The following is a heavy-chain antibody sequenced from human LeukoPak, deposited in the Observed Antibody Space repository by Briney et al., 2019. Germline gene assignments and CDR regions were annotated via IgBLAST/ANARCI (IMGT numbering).Heavy chain of an antibody. CDR1: GFTFSSYW. Sequence: QPGGSLRLSCAASGFTFSSYWMSWVRQAPGKGLEWVANIKQDGSEKYYVDSEKGRFTISRDNAKNSLYLQMNSLRAEDTAVYYCARRRYSGSSQHFDYWGQGTLVTVSS. J-gene: IGHJ4*02. CDR2: IKQDGSEK. D-gene: IGHD1-26*01. CDR3: ARRRYSGSSQHFDY. V-gene: IGHV3-7*01.